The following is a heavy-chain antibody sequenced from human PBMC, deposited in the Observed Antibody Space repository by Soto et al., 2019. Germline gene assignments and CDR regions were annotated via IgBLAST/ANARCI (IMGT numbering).Heavy chain of an antibody. D-gene: IGHD3-10*01. Sequence: EVQLLESGGGLVQAGGSLRLSCAASGFTFSSYAMSWVRQAPGKGLEWVSAISGSGGSTYYADSLKVRFTISRDNSKNTLYQQMNSLRAEDTAVYYCANALGSGSYYNYYYYYMDVWGKWTTVTVSS. CDR2: ISGSGGST. V-gene: IGHV3-23*01. J-gene: IGHJ6*03. CDR1: GFTFSSYA. CDR3: ANALGSGSYYNYYYYYMDV.